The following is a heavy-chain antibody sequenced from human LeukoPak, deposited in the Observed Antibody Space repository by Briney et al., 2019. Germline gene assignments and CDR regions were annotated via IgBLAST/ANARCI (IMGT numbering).Heavy chain of an antibody. Sequence: GGSLRLSCAVSGITLSNYGTSWVRQAPGKGLKWVAGISDSGGRTKYADSVKGRFTISRDNSKNTLYLQMNSLRAEDTAVYFCAKRGVVIRVILVGFHKEAYYFDSWGQGALVTVSS. CDR3: AKRGVVIRVILVGFHKEAYYFDS. V-gene: IGHV3-23*01. CDR1: GITLSNYG. CDR2: ISDSGGRT. J-gene: IGHJ4*02. D-gene: IGHD3-22*01.